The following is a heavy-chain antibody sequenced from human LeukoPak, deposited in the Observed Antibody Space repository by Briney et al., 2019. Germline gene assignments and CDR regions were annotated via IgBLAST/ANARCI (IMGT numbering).Heavy chain of an antibody. V-gene: IGHV3-20*04. CDR2: LNWDGGTT. D-gene: IGHD1-26*01. J-gene: IGHJ4*02. CDR1: GFTFGDYG. CDR3: TTDGVGVEGATYDN. Sequence: GGSLRLSCAASGFTFGDYGMSWVRQAPGKGLEWVSGLNWDGGTTGHADSVKGRFTISRDNAKNSLYLQMNSLKTEDTAVYYCTTDGVGVEGATYDNWGQGTLVSVSS.